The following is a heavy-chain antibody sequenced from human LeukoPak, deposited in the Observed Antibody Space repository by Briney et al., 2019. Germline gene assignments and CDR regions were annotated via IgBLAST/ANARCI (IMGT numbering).Heavy chain of an antibody. Sequence: GGSLRLSCAASGFTFDDYGMSWVRQAPGKGLEWVSGINWNGGSTGYADSVKGRFTISRDNAKSSLYLQMNSLRAEDTALYHCARPYTSGSFYDYVWGSYRQNPFDYWGQGTLVTVSS. CDR3: ARPYTSGSFYDYVWGSYRQNPFDY. J-gene: IGHJ4*02. CDR1: GFTFDDYG. V-gene: IGHV3-20*01. CDR2: INWNGGST. D-gene: IGHD3-16*02.